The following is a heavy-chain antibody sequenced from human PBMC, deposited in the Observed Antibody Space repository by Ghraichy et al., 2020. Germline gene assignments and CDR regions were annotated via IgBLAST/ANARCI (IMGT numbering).Heavy chain of an antibody. CDR3: ARDRGGGSSTSNWFAP. V-gene: IGHV4-59*01. Sequence: SETLSLTCTVSGGSLSGYYWSWIRQPPGKGLEWIGYVHYSGSTNYNPSLKSRLTISVDTSKNQFSLKLTSVTAADTAIYYCARDRGGGSSTSNWFAPWGQGTLVTVSS. D-gene: IGHD2-2*01. J-gene: IGHJ5*02. CDR2: VHYSGST. CDR1: GGSLSGYY.